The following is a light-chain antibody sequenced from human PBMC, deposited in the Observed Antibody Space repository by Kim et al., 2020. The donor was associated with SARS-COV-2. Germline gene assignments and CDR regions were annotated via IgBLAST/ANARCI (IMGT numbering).Light chain of an antibody. V-gene: IGKV3-15*01. J-gene: IGKJ2*01. CDR2: GAS. Sequence: EIVMTQSPAALSVSPGERATLSCRASQSVSSNLAWYQQKPGQAHRLLIYGASTRATGIPARFSGSGSGTESTLTISSLQSEDFAVYYCQQYNNWPPYTFGQGTKLEF. CDR1: QSVSSN. CDR3: QQYNNWPPYT.